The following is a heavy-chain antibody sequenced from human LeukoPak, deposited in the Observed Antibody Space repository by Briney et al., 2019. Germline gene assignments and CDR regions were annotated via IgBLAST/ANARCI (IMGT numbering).Heavy chain of an antibody. CDR2: TNHSGST. V-gene: IGHV4-34*01. Sequence: SETLSLTCAVYGGSFSGYYWSWIRQPPGKGLEWIGETNHSGSTNYNPSLKSRVTISVDTSKNQFSLKLSSVTAADTAVYYCARGLRYRSWFDPWGQGTLVTVSS. D-gene: IGHD2-15*01. CDR3: ARGLRYRSWFDP. CDR1: GGSFSGYY. J-gene: IGHJ5*02.